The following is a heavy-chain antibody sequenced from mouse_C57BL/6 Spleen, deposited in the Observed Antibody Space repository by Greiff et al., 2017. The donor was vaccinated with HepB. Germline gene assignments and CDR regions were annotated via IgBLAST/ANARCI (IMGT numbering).Heavy chain of an antibody. D-gene: IGHD3-2*02. J-gene: IGHJ3*01. CDR1: GYAFSSSW. CDR2: IYPGDGDT. Sequence: QVQLQQSGPELVKPGASVKISCKASGYAFSSSWMNWVKQRPGKGLEWIGRIYPGDGDTNYNGKFKGKATLTADKSSSTAYMQLSSLTSVDSAVYFCARSTAQAWFAYWGQGTLVTVSA. V-gene: IGHV1-82*01. CDR3: ARSTAQAWFAY.